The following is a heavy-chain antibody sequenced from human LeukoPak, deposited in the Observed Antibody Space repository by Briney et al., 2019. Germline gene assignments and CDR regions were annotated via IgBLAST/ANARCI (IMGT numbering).Heavy chain of an antibody. D-gene: IGHD2-2*02. V-gene: IGHV3-21*01. CDR2: ISSSSSYI. CDR3: ARRRTRDCSSTSCYKNAFDI. CDR1: RFTFTTYA. Sequence: GRSLRLSCAASRFTFTTYAVHWVRQAPGKGLEWVSSISSSSSYIYYADSVKGRFTISRDNAKNSLYLQMNSLRAEDTAVYYCARRRTRDCSSTSCYKNAFDIWGQGTMVTVSS. J-gene: IGHJ3*02.